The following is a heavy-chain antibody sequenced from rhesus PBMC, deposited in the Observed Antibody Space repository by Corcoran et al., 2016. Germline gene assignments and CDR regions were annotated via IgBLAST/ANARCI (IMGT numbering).Heavy chain of an antibody. J-gene: IGHJ4*01. Sequence: EVQLVQSGAEVKRPGASLKISCKTSGYSFNNYWISWVRQMSGKGLEWMGAIDPSNSEARYSPSFQGQVTISADKSITTAYLQWSSLKASDTATYYCARGRTLGFDYWGQGVLVTVSS. CDR3: ARGRTLGFDY. CDR2: IDPSNSEA. V-gene: IGHV5-20*02. D-gene: IGHD2-39*01. CDR1: GYSFNNYW.